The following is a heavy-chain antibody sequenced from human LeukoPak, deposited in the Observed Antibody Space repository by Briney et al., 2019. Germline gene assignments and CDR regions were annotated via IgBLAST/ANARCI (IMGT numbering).Heavy chain of an antibody. V-gene: IGHV3-66*01. Sequence: GGSLRLSCAASGFTHSSNYMNWVRQAVGKVLEWVSVIYSGGSIYCAYSVKGRFSISRDNSKNTLYLQMNSLRDEDTAVYYCARALQLWGQGTLVTVSS. CDR2: IYSGGSI. J-gene: IGHJ4*02. CDR3: ARALQL. CDR1: GFTHSSNY. D-gene: IGHD1-1*01.